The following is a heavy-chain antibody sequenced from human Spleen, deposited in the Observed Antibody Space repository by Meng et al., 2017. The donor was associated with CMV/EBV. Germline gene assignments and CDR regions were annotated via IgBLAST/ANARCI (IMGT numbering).Heavy chain of an antibody. CDR1: GFTFSTYW. CDR3: ARGATIFGVVNWAFDY. CDR2: IKQDGSEN. Sequence: GGSLRLSCAASGFTFSTYWMSWVRQAPGKGLEWVANIKQDGSENYYVDSVKGRFTVSRDNAKNSLYLQMNSLRGEDTAVYYCARGATIFGVVNWAFDYWGQGTLVTVSS. V-gene: IGHV3-7*01. D-gene: IGHD3-3*01. J-gene: IGHJ4*02.